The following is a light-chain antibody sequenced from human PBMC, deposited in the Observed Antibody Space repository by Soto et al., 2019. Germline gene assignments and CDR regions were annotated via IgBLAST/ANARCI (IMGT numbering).Light chain of an antibody. Sequence: EIVLTQSPGTLSLSAGERATLSCRASQTISSNYLAWYQQKPGQAPRLLIFGASYRATGIPDRFSGSGSGTDFTLTISRLAPEDFAVYYCQQYRSSPPEFTFGPGTKVDIK. V-gene: IGKV3-20*01. CDR2: GAS. CDR1: QTISSNY. J-gene: IGKJ3*01. CDR3: QQYRSSPPEFT.